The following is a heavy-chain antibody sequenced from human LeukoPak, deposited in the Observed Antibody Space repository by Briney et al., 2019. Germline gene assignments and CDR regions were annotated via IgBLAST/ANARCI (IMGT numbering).Heavy chain of an antibody. CDR1: GYTFTSYY. J-gene: IGHJ5*02. Sequence: ASVKVSCKASGYTFTSYYMHWVRQAPGQGLEWMGIINPRGGSTSYAQKFQGRVTMTRDTSTSTVYMELSSLRSEDTAVYYCARELGYCSGGSCYANWFDPWGQGTLVTVSS. CDR2: INPRGGST. V-gene: IGHV1-46*01. D-gene: IGHD2-15*01. CDR3: ARELGYCSGGSCYANWFDP.